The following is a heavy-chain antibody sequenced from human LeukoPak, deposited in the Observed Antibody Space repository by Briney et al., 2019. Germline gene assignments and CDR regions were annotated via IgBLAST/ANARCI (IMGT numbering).Heavy chain of an antibody. D-gene: IGHD3-9*01. CDR3: AKDRGAYYDILTGYYKGYYFDY. CDR1: GFPFTKYG. Sequence: QPGGSLRLSCAASGFPFTKYGMHWVRQAPGKGLEWVAFIRYDGSNKYYADSVKGRFTISRDNSKNTLYLQMNSLRAEDTAVYYCAKDRGAYYDILTGYYKGYYFDYWGQGTLVTVSS. J-gene: IGHJ4*02. CDR2: IRYDGSNK. V-gene: IGHV3-30*02.